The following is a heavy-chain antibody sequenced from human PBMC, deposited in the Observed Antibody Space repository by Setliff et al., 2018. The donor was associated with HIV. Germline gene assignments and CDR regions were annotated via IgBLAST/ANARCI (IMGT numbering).Heavy chain of an antibody. CDR2: IYQSGST. J-gene: IGHJ6*03. V-gene: IGHV4-38-2*01. Sequence: PSETLSLTCAVSGYSISSGYYWGWIRQPPGKGLEWIGTIYQSGSTYYNPSLKSRVTISLDTSKNQFSLKLSSVTAADTAVYYCARVSYDYASYSMDVWGKGTTVTVSS. D-gene: IGHD3-16*01. CDR3: ARVSYDYASYSMDV. CDR1: GYSISSGYY.